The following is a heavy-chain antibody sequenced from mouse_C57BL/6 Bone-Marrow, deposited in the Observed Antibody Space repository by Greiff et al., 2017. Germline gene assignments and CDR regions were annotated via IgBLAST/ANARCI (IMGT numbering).Heavy chain of an antibody. D-gene: IGHD2-4*01. Sequence: VQLQQPGAELVMPGASVKLSCKASGYTFTSYWMHWVKQRPGQGLEWIGEIDPSDSYTNYNQKFKGKSTLTVAKSSSTAYMQLSSLTSEDSAVYYCAIISYDYDGFADWGQGTLVTGSA. CDR2: IDPSDSYT. V-gene: IGHV1-69*01. J-gene: IGHJ3*01. CDR3: AIISYDYDGFAD. CDR1: GYTFTSYW.